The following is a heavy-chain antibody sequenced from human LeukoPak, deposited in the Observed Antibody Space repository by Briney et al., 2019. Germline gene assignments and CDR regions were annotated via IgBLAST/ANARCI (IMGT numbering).Heavy chain of an antibody. Sequence: SETLSLTCTVSGGSISSSSYYWGWLRQPPGKGLEWIGSIYYSGSTYYNPSLKSRVTISVDTSKNQFSLKLSSVTAADTAVYYCARPDYGDYGGFGAFDTWGQGTMVTVSS. CDR1: GGSISSSSYY. J-gene: IGHJ3*02. CDR3: ARPDYGDYGGFGAFDT. CDR2: IYYSGST. D-gene: IGHD4-17*01. V-gene: IGHV4-39*01.